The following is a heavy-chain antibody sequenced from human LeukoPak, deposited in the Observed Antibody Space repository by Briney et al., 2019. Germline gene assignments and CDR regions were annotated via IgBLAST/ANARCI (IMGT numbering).Heavy chain of an antibody. Sequence: GGSLRLSCAASGFTFSSYSMNWVRQASGKGLEWVSSISSSSSYIYYADSVKGRFTISRDNAKNSLYLQMNSLRAEDTGVYYCAREHPYYYDSSGTALMAEIKYYFDYWGQGTLVTVSS. V-gene: IGHV3-21*01. CDR1: GFTFSSYS. J-gene: IGHJ4*02. CDR3: AREHPYYYDSSGTALMAEIKYYFDY. D-gene: IGHD3-22*01. CDR2: ISSSSSYI.